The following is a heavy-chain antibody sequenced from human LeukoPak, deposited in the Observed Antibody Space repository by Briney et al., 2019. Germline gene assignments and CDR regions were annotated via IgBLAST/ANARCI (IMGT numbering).Heavy chain of an antibody. D-gene: IGHD2-2*01. Sequence: GASVTVSCKASGYTFTSYYMHLVRQAPGQGLEWMGIINPSGGSTSYAQKFQGRVTMTRDMSTSTDYMELSSLRSEDTAVYYCASDVPGHYWGQGTLVTVSS. CDR3: ASDVPGHY. J-gene: IGHJ4*02. CDR2: INPSGGST. CDR1: GYTFTSYY. V-gene: IGHV1-46*01.